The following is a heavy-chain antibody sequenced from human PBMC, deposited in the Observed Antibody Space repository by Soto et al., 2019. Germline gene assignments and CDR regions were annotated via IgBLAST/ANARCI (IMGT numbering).Heavy chain of an antibody. Sequence: LRLSCAASGFTFTRYSMNWVRQAPGKGLEWVSSISWNSGSIGYADSVKGRFTISRDNAKSSLYLQMNSLRAEDTALYYCAKTYCGGDCYTNDDAFDIWGQGTMVTVSS. J-gene: IGHJ3*02. CDR3: AKTYCGGDCYTNDDAFDI. CDR2: ISWNSGSI. V-gene: IGHV3-9*01. D-gene: IGHD2-21*02. CDR1: GFTFTRYS.